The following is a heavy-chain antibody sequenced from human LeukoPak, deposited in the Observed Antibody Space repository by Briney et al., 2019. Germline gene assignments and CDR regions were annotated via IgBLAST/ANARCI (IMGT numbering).Heavy chain of an antibody. CDR3: ARDLVTVTKGFDI. CDR1: GGSFSGYY. Sequence: TSETLSLTCAVYGGSFSGYYWSWIRQPPGKGLEWIGEINHSGSTNYNPSLKSRVTISVDTSKNQFSLKLSSVTAADTAVYYCARDLVTVTKGFDIWGQGTMVSVSS. D-gene: IGHD4-17*01. CDR2: INHSGST. V-gene: IGHV4-34*01. J-gene: IGHJ3*02.